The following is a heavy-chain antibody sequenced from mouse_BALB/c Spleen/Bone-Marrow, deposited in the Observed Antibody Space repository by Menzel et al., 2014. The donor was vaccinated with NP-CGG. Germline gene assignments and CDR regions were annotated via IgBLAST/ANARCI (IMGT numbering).Heavy chain of an antibody. CDR1: GFTFSSYA. CDR3: ARGNYGYGNYSDY. J-gene: IGHJ2*01. Sequence: EVEVVESGGGLVKPGGSLKLSCAASGFTFSSYAMSWVRQTPEKRLEWVATISSGGSYTYYPDSVKGRFTISRDNAKNTLYLQMSSLRSEDTAMYYCARGNYGYGNYSDYWGQGTTLTVSS. CDR2: ISSGGSYT. D-gene: IGHD1-2*01. V-gene: IGHV5-9-1*01.